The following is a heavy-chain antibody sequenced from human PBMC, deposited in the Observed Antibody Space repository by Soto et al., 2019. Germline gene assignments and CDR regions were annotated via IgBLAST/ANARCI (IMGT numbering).Heavy chain of an antibody. CDR3: APFNDRVHPATVVH. V-gene: IGHV4-31*03. CDR2: IYHSGIT. Sequence: QVQLQESGPGLVQPSQTLSLTCTVSGDSITRIGNYWTWVRQHPGKGLEWIGYIYHSGITYYNPSLMSRLTISLATSQNQFSLRLGSITAADTAVYYCAPFNDRVHPATVVHWGQGTLVTVSS. CDR1: GDSITRIGNY. J-gene: IGHJ1*01. D-gene: IGHD1-26*01.